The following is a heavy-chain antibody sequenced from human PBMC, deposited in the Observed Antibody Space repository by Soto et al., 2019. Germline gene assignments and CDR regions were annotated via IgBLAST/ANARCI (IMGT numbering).Heavy chain of an antibody. CDR2: ISSDGTST. Sequence: GGSLRLSCVASGFTFSGYWMHWVRQAPGKGLVWVSRISSDGTSTNYADSVEGRFTISRDNARNTLYLQLNSLRAEDSAVYYCARDYSAQVDHWGQGPLVTVSS. D-gene: IGHD2-15*01. J-gene: IGHJ4*02. CDR1: GFTFSGYW. CDR3: ARDYSAQVDH. V-gene: IGHV3-74*01.